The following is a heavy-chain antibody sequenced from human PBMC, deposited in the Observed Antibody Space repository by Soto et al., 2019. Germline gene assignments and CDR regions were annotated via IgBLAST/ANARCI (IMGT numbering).Heavy chain of an antibody. CDR3: ARTPDH. Sequence: QVQLQESGPGLVKPSQTLSLTCTVSGGSISSGGYYWSWIRQHPGKGLEWIGYIYYSGSTYYNPSLXXXXXXSXXXXXXXXSLXXXSVTAADTAVYYCARTPDHWGQGTLVTVSS. CDR1: GGSISSGGYY. D-gene: IGHD2-15*01. CDR2: IYYSGST. V-gene: IGHV4-31*01. J-gene: IGHJ4*02.